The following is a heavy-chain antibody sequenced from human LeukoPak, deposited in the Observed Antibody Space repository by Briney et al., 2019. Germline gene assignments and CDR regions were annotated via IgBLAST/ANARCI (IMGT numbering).Heavy chain of an antibody. D-gene: IGHD2-2*02. V-gene: IGHV3-9*03. CDR1: GFTFDDYA. Sequence: PGGSLRLSCAASGFTFDDYAMHWVRQAPGKGLEWVSGISWNSGSIGYADSVKGRFTISRDNAKNSLYLQMNSLRAEDMALYYCAKDMSAQLLYWGFDYWGQGTLVTVSS. CDR3: AKDMSAQLLYWGFDY. CDR2: ISWNSGSI. J-gene: IGHJ4*02.